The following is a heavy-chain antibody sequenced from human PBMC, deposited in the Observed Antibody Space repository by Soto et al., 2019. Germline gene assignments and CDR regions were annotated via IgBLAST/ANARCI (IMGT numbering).Heavy chain of an antibody. CDR2: ISGSGDST. CDR3: AKDEFSTIAARPAY. J-gene: IGHJ4*02. CDR1: GFTFSSYA. V-gene: IGHV3-23*01. Sequence: GGSLRLSCAASGFTFSSYAMSWVRQAPGKGLEWVSAISGSGDSTYYADSVKGRFTISRDNSKNTLYLEMDSLRADDTAVYYCAKDEFSTIAARPAYWGQGTLVTVSS. D-gene: IGHD6-6*01.